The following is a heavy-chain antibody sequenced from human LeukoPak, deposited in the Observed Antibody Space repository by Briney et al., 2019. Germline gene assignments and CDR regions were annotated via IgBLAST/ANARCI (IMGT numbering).Heavy chain of an antibody. D-gene: IGHD2-15*01. CDR1: GFTFSSYS. V-gene: IGHV3-48*01. CDR3: ARLDCSGGSCYFDY. Sequence: GGSLRLSCAASGFTFSSYSMNWVRQAPGKGLEWVSYISSSSSTIYYADSVKGRFTISRDNAKDSLYLQMNSLRAEDTAVYYCARLDCSGGSCYFDYWGQGTLVTVSS. CDR2: ISSSSSTI. J-gene: IGHJ4*02.